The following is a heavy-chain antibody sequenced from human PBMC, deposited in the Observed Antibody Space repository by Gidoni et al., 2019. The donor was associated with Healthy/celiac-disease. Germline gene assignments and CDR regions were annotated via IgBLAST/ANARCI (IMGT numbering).Heavy chain of an antibody. V-gene: IGHV3-30*18. D-gene: IGHD2-15*01. J-gene: IGHJ6*02. CDR1: GFTFSSYG. Sequence: QVQLVESGGGVVQPGRSLRLSCAASGFTFSSYGMHWVRQAPGKGLEWVAVISYDGSNKYYADSVKGRFTSSRDNSKNTLYLQMNSLRAEDTAVYYCAKKVVVAATRWDSYGMDVWGQGTTVTVSS. CDR2: ISYDGSNK. CDR3: AKKVVVAATRWDSYGMDV.